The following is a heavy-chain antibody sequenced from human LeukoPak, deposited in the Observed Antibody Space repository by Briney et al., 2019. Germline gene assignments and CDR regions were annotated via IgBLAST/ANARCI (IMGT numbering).Heavy chain of an antibody. J-gene: IGHJ4*01. V-gene: IGHV1-2*02. CDR2: INPYSGAI. CDR3: ARVKARSGSYSLDY. D-gene: IGHD1-26*01. CDR1: GFTFTDEY. Sequence: EASVNVSRESSGFTFTDEYICWVRQAPGQGLEWMGWINPYSGAINYAQKFQGRVTLTRDTSISTAYMELRSLRSDDTAVYYCARVKARSGSYSLDYWGQGTLATVSS.